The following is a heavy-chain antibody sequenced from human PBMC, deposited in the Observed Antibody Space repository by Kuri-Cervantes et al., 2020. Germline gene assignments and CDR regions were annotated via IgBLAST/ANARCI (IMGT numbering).Heavy chain of an antibody. CDR3: ARDPEITFGGVPYYFDY. V-gene: IGHV3-30*03. CDR1: GFTFSSYG. J-gene: IGHJ4*02. Sequence: GESLKISCAASGFTFSSYGMHWVRQAPGKGLEWVAVISYDGSNKYYADSVKGRFTISRDNSKNTLYLQMNSLRAEDTAVYYCARDPEITFGGVPYYFDYWGQGTLVTVSS. D-gene: IGHD3-16*01. CDR2: ISYDGSNK.